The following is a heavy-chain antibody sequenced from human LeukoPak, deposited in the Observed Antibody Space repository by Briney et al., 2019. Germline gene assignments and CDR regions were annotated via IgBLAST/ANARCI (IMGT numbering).Heavy chain of an antibody. Sequence: SETLSLTCTVSGGSISSGDYSWSWIRQPPGKGLEWIGSIYYSGSIYYNPSRKSRVIISVDTSKNQFSLKVTSVTAADTAVYYCARVSTQPGSSSYYFDYWGQGTLVTVSS. V-gene: IGHV4-30-4*01. J-gene: IGHJ4*02. D-gene: IGHD3-10*01. CDR1: GGSISSGDYS. CDR2: IYYSGSI. CDR3: ARVSTQPGSSSYYFDY.